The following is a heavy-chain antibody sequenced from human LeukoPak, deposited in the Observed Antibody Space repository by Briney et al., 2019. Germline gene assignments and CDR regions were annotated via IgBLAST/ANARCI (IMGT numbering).Heavy chain of an antibody. CDR3: AREHSSGGGDXDX. D-gene: IGHD6-6*01. CDR1: GFTFGYYE. Sequence: GGSLRLSCATSGFTFGYYEMNWVRQAPGKGLEWVSGINWNGGSTGYADSVKGRFTISRDSAKNSLYLQMNSLRAEDTALYSCAREHSSGGGDXDXWXXXTLVTVS. V-gene: IGHV3-20*04. CDR2: INWNGGST. J-gene: IGHJ4*01.